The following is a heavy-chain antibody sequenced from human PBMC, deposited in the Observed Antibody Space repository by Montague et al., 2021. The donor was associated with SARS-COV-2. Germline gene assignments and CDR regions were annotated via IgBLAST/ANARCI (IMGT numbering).Heavy chain of an antibody. CDR2: INHSGST. J-gene: IGHJ6*02. Sequence: SETLSLTCAVYGGSFSGYYWTWIRQSPRKGLEWIGEINHSGSTNYNLSPKSRVTISVDTSKNQFSLKLSSVTAADTAVYYCACGEITTRGLIYYYGMDVWGQGTTVTVSS. CDR1: GGSFSGYY. V-gene: IGHV4-34*01. D-gene: IGHD4-11*01. CDR3: ACGEITTRGLIYYYGMDV.